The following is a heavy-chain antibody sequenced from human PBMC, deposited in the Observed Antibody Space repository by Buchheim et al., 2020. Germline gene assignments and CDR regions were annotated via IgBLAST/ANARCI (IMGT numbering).Heavy chain of an antibody. CDR3: AKGTSGSYYYYYYYGMDV. Sequence: EVQLLESGGGLVQPGGSLRLSCAASGFTFSSYAMSWVRQAPGKGLEWVSAISGSGGSTYYADSMKGRFTISRDNSKNTLYLQMNSLRAEDTALYYWAKGTSGSYYYYYYYGMDVWGQGTT. J-gene: IGHJ6*02. D-gene: IGHD1-26*01. CDR2: ISGSGGST. CDR1: GFTFSSYA. V-gene: IGHV3-23*01.